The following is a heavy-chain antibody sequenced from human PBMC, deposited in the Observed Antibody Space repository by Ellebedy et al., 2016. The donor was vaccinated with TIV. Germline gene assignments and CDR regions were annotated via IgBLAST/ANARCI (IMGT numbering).Heavy chain of an antibody. D-gene: IGHD3-10*01. V-gene: IGHV3-64D*06. CDR2: ISSDGGST. CDR1: GFSFSSYA. J-gene: IGHJ4*02. Sequence: GGSLRLXCSASGFSFSSYAMHWVRQAPGKGLEYLSGISSDGGSTYYADSVKGRFTISRDNSKNTLYLQMSSLRVEDMAVYYCVKGQGYYGSGTYGALDYWGQGTLVTVSS. CDR3: VKGQGYYGSGTYGALDY.